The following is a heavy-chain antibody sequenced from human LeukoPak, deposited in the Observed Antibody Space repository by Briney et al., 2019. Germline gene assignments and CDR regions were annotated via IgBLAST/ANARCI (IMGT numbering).Heavy chain of an antibody. J-gene: IGHJ4*02. D-gene: IGHD3-16*01. Sequence: SETLSLTCTVSGGSISSYYWSWIRQPPGKGLEWIGYIYYSGSTNYNPSLESRVTISVDTSKNQFSLKLSSVTAADTAVYYCARALDTCFDYWGQGTLVTVSS. CDR3: ARALDTCFDY. CDR1: GGSISSYY. V-gene: IGHV4-59*01. CDR2: IYYSGST.